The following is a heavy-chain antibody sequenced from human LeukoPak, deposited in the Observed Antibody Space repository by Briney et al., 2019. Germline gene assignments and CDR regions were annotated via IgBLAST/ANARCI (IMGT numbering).Heavy chain of an antibody. V-gene: IGHV1-2*02. Sequence: GASVKVSCKASGYTFTGYYMHWVRQAPGQGLEWMGWINPNSGGTNYAQKFQGRVTMTRDTSISTAYMELSRLRSDDTAVYYCARGQDIVVVPAALYPWGQGTLVTVSS. CDR2: INPNSGGT. D-gene: IGHD2-2*01. CDR1: GYTFTGYY. J-gene: IGHJ5*02. CDR3: ARGQDIVVVPAALYP.